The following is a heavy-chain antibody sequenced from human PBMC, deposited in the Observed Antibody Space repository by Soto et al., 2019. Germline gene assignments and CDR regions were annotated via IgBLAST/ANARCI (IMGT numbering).Heavy chain of an antibody. J-gene: IGHJ6*02. CDR1: GFTFSSYA. CDR3: ARDREGSWYPVYYYYYGMDV. V-gene: IGHV3-30-3*01. Sequence: SLRLSCAASGFTFSSYAMHWVRQAPGKGLEWVAVISYDGSNKYYADSVKGRFTISRDNSKNTLYLQMNSLRAEDTAVYYCARDREGSWYPVYYYYYGMDVWCQGTEVT. D-gene: IGHD6-13*01. CDR2: ISYDGSNK.